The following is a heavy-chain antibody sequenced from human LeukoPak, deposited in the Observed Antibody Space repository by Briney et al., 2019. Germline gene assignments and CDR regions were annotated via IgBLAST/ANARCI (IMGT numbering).Heavy chain of an antibody. Sequence: SETLSLTCTVSGGSISSYYWSWIRQPPGKGLEWIGYIYYSGSTNYNPSLKSRVTISVDTSKNQFSLKLSSVTAADTAVYYCARMRREYSYGYSMDVWGQGTTVTVSS. V-gene: IGHV4-59*01. CDR3: ARMRREYSYGYSMDV. D-gene: IGHD5-18*01. CDR2: IYYSGST. CDR1: GGSISSYY. J-gene: IGHJ6*02.